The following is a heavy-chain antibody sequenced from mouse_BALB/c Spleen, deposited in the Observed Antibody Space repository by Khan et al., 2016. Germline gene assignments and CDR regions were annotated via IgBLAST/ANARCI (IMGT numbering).Heavy chain of an antibody. J-gene: IGHJ2*01. V-gene: IGHV6-6*01. CDR1: GFTFSDAW. Sequence: EVQLEESGGGLVQPGGSMKLSCAASGFTFSDAWMDWVRQSPEKGLEWVAEIRSKANNHATYYAESGKGRFTISRYDSKSCVHLHMNSITAEDTGIYYCTRYYAGSSFDWCQGTTLTVSS. D-gene: IGHD1-1*01. CDR3: TRYYAGSSFD. CDR2: IRSKANNHAT.